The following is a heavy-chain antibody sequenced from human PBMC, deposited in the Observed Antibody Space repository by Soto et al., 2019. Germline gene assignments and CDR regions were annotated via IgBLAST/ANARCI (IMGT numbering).Heavy chain of an antibody. CDR1: GGSISSSSYY. V-gene: IGHV4-39*01. D-gene: IGHD3-3*01. CDR2: IYYSGST. Sequence: SETLSLTCTVSGGSISSSSYYWGWIRQPPGKGLEWIGSIYYSGSTYYNPSLKSRVTISVDTSKNQFSLKLSSVTAADTAVYYCARQLITIFGVETEYYYYMDVWGKGTTVTVSS. CDR3: ARQLITIFGVETEYYYYMDV. J-gene: IGHJ6*03.